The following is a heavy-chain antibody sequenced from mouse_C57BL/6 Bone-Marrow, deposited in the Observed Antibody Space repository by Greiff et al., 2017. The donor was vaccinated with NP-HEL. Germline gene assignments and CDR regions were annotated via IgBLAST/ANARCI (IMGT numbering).Heavy chain of an antibody. Sequence: QVQLQQSGAELVRPGTSVKLTCKASGYTFTSYWMHWVKQRPGQGLEWIGVIDPSDSYTNYNQKFKGKATLTVDTSSSTAYMQLSSLTSEDSAVYYCARRGTLIYGNHWYFDVWGTGTTVTVSS. CDR1: GYTFTSYW. CDR3: ARRGTLIYGNHWYFDV. V-gene: IGHV1-59*01. CDR2: IDPSDSYT. J-gene: IGHJ1*03. D-gene: IGHD2-1*01.